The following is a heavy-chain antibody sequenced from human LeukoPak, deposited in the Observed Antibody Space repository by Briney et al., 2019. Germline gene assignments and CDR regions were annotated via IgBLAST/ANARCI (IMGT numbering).Heavy chain of an antibody. J-gene: IGHJ4*02. CDR2: INHSGST. D-gene: IGHD6-13*01. CDR3: ARLLGIAAAGLDY. Sequence: SETLSLTCAVYGGSFSGYYWSWIRQPPGKGLEWIGEINHSGSTNYNPSLKGRVTISVDTSKNQFSLKLSSVTAADTAVYYCARLLGIAAAGLDYWGQGTLVTVSS. V-gene: IGHV4-34*01. CDR1: GGSFSGYY.